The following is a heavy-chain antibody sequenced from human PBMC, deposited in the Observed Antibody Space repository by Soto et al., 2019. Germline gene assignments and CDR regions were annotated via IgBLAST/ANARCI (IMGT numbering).Heavy chain of an antibody. J-gene: IGHJ5*02. CDR2: IGTSGDT. CDR3: ARGARGFDP. V-gene: IGHV3-13*04. CDR1: GFTFSRYD. Sequence: EVQVVECGGGLVQPGGSLRLSCAASGFTFSRYDMHWVRQATGRGLEWVSGIGTSGDTYYAGSVKGRFTISRENAKNSVYLQMNSLRAGDTAVYYCARGARGFDPWGQGTLVAVSS.